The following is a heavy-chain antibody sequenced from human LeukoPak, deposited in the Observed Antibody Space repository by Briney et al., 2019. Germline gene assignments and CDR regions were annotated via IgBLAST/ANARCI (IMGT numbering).Heavy chain of an antibody. CDR2: IYHSGST. D-gene: IGHD6-25*01. CDR3: AGGRAAGDFDY. Sequence: MASETLSLTCTVSGYSISSGDYWGWIRQPPGKGLEWIGSIYHSGSTYYNPSLKSRVTISEDMSKNQFSLKLSSVTAADTAVYYCAGGRAAGDFDYWGQGTLVTVSS. V-gene: IGHV4-38-2*02. J-gene: IGHJ4*02. CDR1: GYSISSGDY.